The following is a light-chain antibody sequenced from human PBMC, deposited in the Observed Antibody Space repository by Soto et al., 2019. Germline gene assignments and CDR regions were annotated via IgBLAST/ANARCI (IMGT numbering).Light chain of an antibody. J-gene: IGLJ3*02. CDR3: ASWDDTLDAQV. Sequence: QSVLTQPPSASGSPGQSVTISCTGTTSDIGAYNYVSWYQQRPGKAPKLIIYEVTRRPSGVPDRIFGSKYDTSVSLAISELRSDDEATYYCASWDDTLDAQVFGGGTKLTVL. CDR2: EVT. V-gene: IGLV2-8*01. CDR1: TSDIGAYNY.